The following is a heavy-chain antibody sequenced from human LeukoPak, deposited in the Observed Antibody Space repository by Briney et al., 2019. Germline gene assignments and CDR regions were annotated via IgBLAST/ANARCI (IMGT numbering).Heavy chain of an antibody. J-gene: IGHJ4*02. CDR1: GFTFSSYA. Sequence: QPGGSLRLSCAASGFTFSSYAMSWVRQAPGKGLEWVSAISGSGGSTYYADSVKGRFTISRDNSKNTLYLQMSSLRAEDTAVYYCANLFRQPGPYYFDYWGQGTLVTVSS. CDR3: ANLFRQPGPYYFDY. V-gene: IGHV3-23*01. CDR2: ISGSGGST. D-gene: IGHD1-14*01.